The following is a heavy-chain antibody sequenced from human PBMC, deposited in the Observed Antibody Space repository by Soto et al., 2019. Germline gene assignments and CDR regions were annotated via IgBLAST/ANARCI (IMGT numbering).Heavy chain of an antibody. J-gene: IGHJ4*02. CDR1: GFTFSSYG. V-gene: IGHV3-30*18. CDR3: AKDSRQQLVLVQDY. CDR2: ISYDGSNK. Sequence: QVQLVESGGGVVQPGRSLRLSCAASGFTFSSYGLHWVRQAPGKGLEWVAVISYDGSNKYYADSVKGRFTISRDNSKNTLYLQMNSLRAEDTAVYYCAKDSRQQLVLVQDYWGQGTLVTVSS. D-gene: IGHD6-13*01.